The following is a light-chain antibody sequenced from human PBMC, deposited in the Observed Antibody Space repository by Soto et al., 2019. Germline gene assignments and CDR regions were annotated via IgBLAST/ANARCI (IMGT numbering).Light chain of an antibody. CDR1: QSVSSN. V-gene: IGKV3-15*01. CDR3: QQYNNWPPLT. J-gene: IGKJ4*01. Sequence: EIVMTQSPATLSVSPGERATLACRASQSVSSNLAWYQQKPGQAPRLLIYGASTRATGIPARSSGSGSGTEFTLTISSLQSEDFAVYYGQQYNNWPPLTFGGGTKVEIK. CDR2: GAS.